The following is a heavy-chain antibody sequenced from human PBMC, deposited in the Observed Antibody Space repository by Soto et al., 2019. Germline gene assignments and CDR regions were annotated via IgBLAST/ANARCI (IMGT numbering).Heavy chain of an antibody. CDR2: ISAYNGNT. Sequence: GASVKVSCKDSGCTFTSYGFSWVRQAPGRGGEGMGWISAYNGNTNYAQKLQGRVTMTAETSTSTAYMELRSLRSDDTAVYYCARGTPYYYYGMDVWGQGTRFTVSS. V-gene: IGHV1-18*04. CDR3: ARGTPYYYYGMDV. CDR1: GCTFTSYG. J-gene: IGHJ6*02.